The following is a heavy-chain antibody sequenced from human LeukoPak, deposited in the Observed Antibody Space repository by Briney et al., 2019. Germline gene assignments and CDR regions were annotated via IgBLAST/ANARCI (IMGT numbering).Heavy chain of an antibody. D-gene: IGHD3-3*01. V-gene: IGHV4-39*01. Sequence: SETLSLTCTVSGGSISSSSYYWGWIRQPPGKELEWIGSIYYSGSTYYNPSLKSRVTISVDTSKNQFSLKLSSVTAADTAVYYCARHPEDYDFWSGLDWGQGTLVTVSS. J-gene: IGHJ4*02. CDR2: IYYSGST. CDR1: GGSISSSSYY. CDR3: ARHPEDYDFWSGLD.